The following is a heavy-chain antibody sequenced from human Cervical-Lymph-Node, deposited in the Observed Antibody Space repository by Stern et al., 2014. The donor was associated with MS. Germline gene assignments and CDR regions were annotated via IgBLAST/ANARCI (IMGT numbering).Heavy chain of an antibody. V-gene: IGHV3-21*01. CDR1: GFTFSSYS. CDR2: ISSSSSYI. Sequence: EVQLLESGGGLVKPGGSLRLSCAASGFTFSSYSMNWVRQAPGKGLEWVSSISSSSSYIYYADSVKGRFTISRDNAKNSLYLQMNSLRAEDTAVYYCARGATIFGVVSGNGMDVWGQGTTVTVSS. D-gene: IGHD3-3*01. CDR3: ARGATIFGVVSGNGMDV. J-gene: IGHJ6*02.